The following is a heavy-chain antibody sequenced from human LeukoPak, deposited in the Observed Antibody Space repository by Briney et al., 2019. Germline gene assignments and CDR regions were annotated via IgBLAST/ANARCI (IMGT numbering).Heavy chain of an antibody. Sequence: GESLKISCKGSGYSFTSYWIGWVRQMPGKGLEWMGIIYPGDSDTRYSPSFQGQVTISADKSISTAYLQWSSLKASDTAMYYCPRHFFPQGSSRRHYYYMDVWGKGTTVTVFS. CDR1: GYSFTSYW. D-gene: IGHD3-3*01. CDR2: IYPGDSDT. J-gene: IGHJ6*03. V-gene: IGHV5-51*01. CDR3: PRHFFPQGSSRRHYYYMDV.